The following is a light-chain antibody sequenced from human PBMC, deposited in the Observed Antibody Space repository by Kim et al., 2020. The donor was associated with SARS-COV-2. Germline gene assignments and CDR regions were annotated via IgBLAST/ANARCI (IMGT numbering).Light chain of an antibody. CDR2: DEY. Sequence: TPGESATLTCKARQRVSTNVAWYQQKPGQAPRLIIYDEYNRATSIPTRFSGSGSGTEFTLTIGSLQSEDFAVYHCQSYNKWFDLSFGVGTKVDIK. V-gene: IGKV3-15*01. J-gene: IGKJ4*01. CDR1: QRVSTN. CDR3: QSYNKWFDLS.